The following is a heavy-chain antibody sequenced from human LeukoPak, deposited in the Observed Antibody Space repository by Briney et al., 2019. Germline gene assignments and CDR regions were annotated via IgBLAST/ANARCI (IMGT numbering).Heavy chain of an antibody. CDR2: INPYSGAI. Sequence: ASVKVSCKSSGFTCTDEYIHWVRQAPGQGLEWMGWINPYSGAINYAQKFQGRVTLTRDTPISTAYMELSRLTSGDTAVYYCARDPKSQLLLDYWGQGTLVTVSS. CDR3: ARDPKSQLLLDY. D-gene: IGHD2-2*01. J-gene: IGHJ4*02. CDR1: GFTCTDEY. V-gene: IGHV1-2*02.